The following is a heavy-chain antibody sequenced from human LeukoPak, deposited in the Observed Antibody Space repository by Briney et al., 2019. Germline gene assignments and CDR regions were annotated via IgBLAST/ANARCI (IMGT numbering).Heavy chain of an antibody. CDR1: GGSFSGYY. Sequence: SETLSLTCAVYGGSFSGYYWSWIRQPPGKGLERIGYVYYSGSTEYNPSLRSRVTISLEMSKHQFSLNLTSVTAADTAVYYCASNTGTVFDYWGQGALVTVSS. D-gene: IGHD7-27*01. CDR2: VYYSGST. V-gene: IGHV4-59*01. CDR3: ASNTGTVFDY. J-gene: IGHJ4*02.